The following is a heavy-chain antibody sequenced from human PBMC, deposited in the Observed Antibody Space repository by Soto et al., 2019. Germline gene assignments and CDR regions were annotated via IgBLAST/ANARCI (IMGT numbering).Heavy chain of an antibody. CDR2: ISGSGGST. V-gene: IGHV3-23*01. Sequence: VGSLRLSCAASGFTFSSYAMSWVRQAPVKGLEWVSAISGSGGSTYYADSVKGRFTISRDNSKNTLYLQMNSLRAEDTAVYYRAKDLLGYCSSTSCSNWFDPWGQGTLVTVSS. CDR1: GFTFSSYA. D-gene: IGHD2-2*01. CDR3: AKDLLGYCSSTSCSNWFDP. J-gene: IGHJ5*02.